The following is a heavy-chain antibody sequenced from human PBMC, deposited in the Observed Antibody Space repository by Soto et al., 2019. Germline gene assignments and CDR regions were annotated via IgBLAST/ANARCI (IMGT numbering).Heavy chain of an antibody. J-gene: IGHJ5*01. CDR3: ASRWGTSFDF. D-gene: IGHD7-27*01. V-gene: IGHV4-59*01. CDR2: IYYSGST. CDR1: GGSISSDY. Sequence: SETLSLTCTVSGGSISSDYWTWIRQPPGKGLEWIGYIYYSGSTNYNPSLKSRVTISVDTSKNQFSLKLTSVTAADTAVYYCASRWGTSFDFRAQRTPVTGSS.